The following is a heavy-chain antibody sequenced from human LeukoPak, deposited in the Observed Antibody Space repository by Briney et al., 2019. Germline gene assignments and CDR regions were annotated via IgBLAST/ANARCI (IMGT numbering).Heavy chain of an antibody. CDR1: GYTFTSYA. V-gene: IGHV1-3*01. Sequence: ASVKVSCTASGYTFTSYAIHWVRQAPGQRHEWMGWISAGNGNTKYSQNFQGRVTFISNTSATTAFMELSSLRSEDAAVYYCARDSGSGNNDYWGQGTLVTVSS. D-gene: IGHD1-26*01. CDR3: ARDSGSGNNDY. CDR2: ISAGNGNT. J-gene: IGHJ4*02.